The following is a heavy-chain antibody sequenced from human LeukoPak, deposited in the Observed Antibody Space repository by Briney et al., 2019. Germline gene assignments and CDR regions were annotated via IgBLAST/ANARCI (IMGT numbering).Heavy chain of an antibody. Sequence: VASVKVSCKASGGTFSSYAISCVRQAPGQGLEWMGGIIPIFGTANYAQKFQGRVTITADESTSTAYMELSSLRSEDTAVYYCARGPYCGGDCYSGFDYWGQGTLVTVSS. CDR2: IIPIFGTA. J-gene: IGHJ4*02. CDR1: GGTFSSYA. D-gene: IGHD2-21*02. V-gene: IGHV1-69*01. CDR3: ARGPYCGGDCYSGFDY.